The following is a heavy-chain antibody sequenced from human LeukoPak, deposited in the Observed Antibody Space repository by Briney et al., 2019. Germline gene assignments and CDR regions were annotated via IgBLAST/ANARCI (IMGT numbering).Heavy chain of an antibody. CDR3: ARSHSSSWYYYFDY. J-gene: IGHJ4*02. CDR1: GGSISSYC. CDR2: IYYSGST. Sequence: SETLSLTCTVSGGSISSYCWSWIRQPPGKGLEWIGYIYYSGSTNYNPSLKSRVTISVDTSKNQFSLKLSSVTAADTAVYYCARSHSSSWYYYFDYWGQGTLVTVSS. V-gene: IGHV4-59*01. D-gene: IGHD6-13*01.